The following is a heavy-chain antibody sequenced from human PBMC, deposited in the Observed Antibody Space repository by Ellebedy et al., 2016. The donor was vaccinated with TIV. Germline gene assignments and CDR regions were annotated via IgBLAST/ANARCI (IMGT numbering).Heavy chain of an antibody. D-gene: IGHD3-22*01. CDR2: ISYHGSHK. CDR3: ARVVDGVVGGDY. J-gene: IGHJ4*02. V-gene: IGHV3-30*03. Sequence: GESLKISCAASGFAFSSYGMHWVRQAPGKGLEWVAVISYHGSHKYYADSVKGRFTISRDSAKNSLYLQMNGLRDEDTAVYYCARVVDGVVGGDYWGQGTPVTVSS. CDR1: GFAFSSYG.